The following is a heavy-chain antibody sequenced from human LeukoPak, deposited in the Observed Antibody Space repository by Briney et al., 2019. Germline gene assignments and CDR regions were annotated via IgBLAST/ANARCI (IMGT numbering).Heavy chain of an antibody. V-gene: IGHV3-30*02. CDR1: GFTFSSYG. D-gene: IGHD2-8*02. Sequence: SGRSLRLSCAASGFTFSSYGMHWVRQAPGKGLEWVAFIRNDGSNKYYADSVKGRFTISRDNSKNTLYLQMNSLRAEDTAVYYWAKEWAAVTGLFDYWGQGTLVTVSS. CDR3: AKEWAAVTGLFDY. CDR2: IRNDGSNK. J-gene: IGHJ4*02.